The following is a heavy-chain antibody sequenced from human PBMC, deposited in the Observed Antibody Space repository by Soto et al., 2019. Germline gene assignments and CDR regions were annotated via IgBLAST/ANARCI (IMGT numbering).Heavy chain of an antibody. V-gene: IGHV1-18*04. CDR3: ARDLPRASHSSGWYNFDY. CDR1: GYTFTSYG. J-gene: IGHJ4*02. Sequence: ASVKVSCKASGYTFTSYGISWVRQAPGQGLEWMGWISAYNGNTNYAQKLQGRVTMTTDTSTSTAYMELRSLRSDDTAVYYCARDLPRASHSSGWYNFDYWGQGTLVTVSS. CDR2: ISAYNGNT. D-gene: IGHD6-19*01.